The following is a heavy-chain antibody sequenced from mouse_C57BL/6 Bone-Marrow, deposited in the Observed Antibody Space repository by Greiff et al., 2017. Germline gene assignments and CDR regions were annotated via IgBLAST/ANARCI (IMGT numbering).Heavy chain of an antibody. V-gene: IGHV1-59*01. D-gene: IGHD2-1*01. CDR3: ARGLYYGKASYAMDY. J-gene: IGHJ4*01. CDR2: IDPSDSYT. Sequence: QVQLQQPGAELVRPGTSVKLSCKASGYTFTSYWMHWVKQRPGQGLEWIGVIDPSDSYTNYNQKFKGKATLTVDTSSSTAYMQLSSLTSEDSAVYYCARGLYYGKASYAMDYWGQGTSVTVSS. CDR1: GYTFTSYW.